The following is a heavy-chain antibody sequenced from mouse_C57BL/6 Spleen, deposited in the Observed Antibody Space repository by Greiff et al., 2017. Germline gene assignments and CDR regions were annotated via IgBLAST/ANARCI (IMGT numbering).Heavy chain of an antibody. D-gene: IGHD1-1*01. CDR1: GYTFTSYD. Sequence: VKLVESGPELVKPGASVKLSCKASGYTFTSYDINWVKQRPGQGLEWIGWIYPRDGSTKYNEKFKGKATLTVDTSSSTAYMELHSLTSEDSAVYFCARESITTVVARYFDVWGTGTTVTVSS. J-gene: IGHJ1*03. CDR3: ARESITTVVARYFDV. CDR2: IYPRDGST. V-gene: IGHV1-85*01.